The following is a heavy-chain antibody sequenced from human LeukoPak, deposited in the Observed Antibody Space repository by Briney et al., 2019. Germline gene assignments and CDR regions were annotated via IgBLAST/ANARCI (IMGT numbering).Heavy chain of an antibody. Sequence: PGGSLRLSCAASGFTFSRYWMSWVRQAPGKGLEWVANIKQDGSEKYYADSVKGRFTISRDNAKNSLYLQMNSLRAEDTAVYYCAREYSSSYYFDYWGQGTLVTVSS. V-gene: IGHV3-7*01. CDR1: GFTFSRYW. CDR3: AREYSSSYYFDY. D-gene: IGHD6-6*01. CDR2: IKQDGSEK. J-gene: IGHJ4*02.